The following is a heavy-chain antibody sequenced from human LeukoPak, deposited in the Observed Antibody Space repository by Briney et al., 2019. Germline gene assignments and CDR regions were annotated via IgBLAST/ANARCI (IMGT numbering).Heavy chain of an antibody. CDR2: IIPIFGTA. CDR1: GGTFSSYA. J-gene: IGHJ4*02. V-gene: IGHV1-69*13. D-gene: IGHD1-14*01. CDR3: ARGQDHGYFDY. Sequence: SVKVSCKASGGTFSSYAISWVRQAPGQGLVWMGGIIPIFGTANCAQKFQGRVTITADESTSTAYMELSSLRSEDTAVYYCARGQDHGYFDYWGQGTLVTVSS.